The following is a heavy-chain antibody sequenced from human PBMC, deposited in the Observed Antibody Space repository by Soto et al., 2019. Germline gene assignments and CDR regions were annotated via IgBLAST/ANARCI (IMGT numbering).Heavy chain of an antibody. V-gene: IGHV1-2*04. CDR1: GYSFTDYH. J-gene: IGHJ6*02. Sequence: SVKVSCKASGYSFTDYHIHCVVQSRSQGLDWLGRVNPKSGGTSTAQKFQGWVTMTTDTSISTASMELTRLTSDDTAIYYCARGDSTDCSNGVCSFFYNHDMDVWGQGTTVTVSS. CDR2: VNPKSGGT. D-gene: IGHD2-8*01. CDR3: ARGDSTDCSNGVCSFFYNHDMDV.